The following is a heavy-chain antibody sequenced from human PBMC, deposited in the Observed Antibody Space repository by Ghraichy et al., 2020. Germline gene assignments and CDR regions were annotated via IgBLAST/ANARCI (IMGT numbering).Heavy chain of an antibody. Sequence: GSLRLSCTVSGGSISHYYWSWIRQPPGKGLEWIGYIYYSGSANYNPSLKSRVTISVDTSKNQFSLRLNSVTAADTAVYYCARAIAAAYVDYWGQGTLVTVSS. CDR1: GGSISHYY. V-gene: IGHV4-59*01. CDR3: ARAIAAAYVDY. D-gene: IGHD6-13*01. CDR2: IYYSGSA. J-gene: IGHJ4*02.